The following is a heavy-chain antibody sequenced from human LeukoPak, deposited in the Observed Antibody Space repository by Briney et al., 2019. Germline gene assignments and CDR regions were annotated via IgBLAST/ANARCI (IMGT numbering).Heavy chain of an antibody. CDR3: VRDNAVATTIY. CDR2: ISSRDSTV. V-gene: IGHV3-11*01. D-gene: IGHD2-21*02. Sequence: PGGSLRLSCAASGFSFSDYYMSWIRQAPGKGLGWLSYISSRDSTVDYADSVKGRFTISRDNAKNSLYLQMNSLRAEDTAMYYCVRDNAVATTIYWGQGTLVTVSS. J-gene: IGHJ4*02. CDR1: GFSFSDYY.